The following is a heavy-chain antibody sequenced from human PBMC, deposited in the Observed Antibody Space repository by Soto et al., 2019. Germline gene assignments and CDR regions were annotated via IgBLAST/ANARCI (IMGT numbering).Heavy chain of an antibody. Sequence: GGSLRLSCAASRFTFRSYWMHWGRQAPGKGLVWVSRINTDGSTTYYADSVKGRFTISRDNAKNTLYLQMNSLRAEDTAVYYCARSPSGEFDFWGRGTLVTVSS. CDR3: ARSPSGEFDF. V-gene: IGHV3-74*01. D-gene: IGHD1-26*01. J-gene: IGHJ4*02. CDR1: RFTFRSYW. CDR2: INTDGSTT.